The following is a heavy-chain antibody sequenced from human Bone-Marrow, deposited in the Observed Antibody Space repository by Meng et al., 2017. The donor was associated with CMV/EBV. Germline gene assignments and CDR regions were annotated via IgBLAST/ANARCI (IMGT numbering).Heavy chain of an antibody. CDR2: ISWNSGSI. D-gene: IGHD3-3*01. V-gene: IGHV3-9*01. CDR3: ARDPNYDFWSGYYTLPDY. Sequence: SLKISCAASGFTFDDYAMHWVRQAPGKGLEWVSGISWNSGSIGYADSVKGRFTISRDNAKNSLYLQMNSLRAEDTAVYYCARDPNYDFWSGYYTLPDYWGQGTLVTVSS. J-gene: IGHJ4*02. CDR1: GFTFDDYA.